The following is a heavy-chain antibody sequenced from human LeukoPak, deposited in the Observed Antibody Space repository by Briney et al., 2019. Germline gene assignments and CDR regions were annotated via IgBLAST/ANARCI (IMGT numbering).Heavy chain of an antibody. V-gene: IGHV4-39*01. CDR2: IYYSGST. Sequence: SGTLSLTCTVSGGSISSSSYYWGWIRQPPGKGLEWIGSIYYSGSTYYNVSLKSRVTISVDTSKNQFSLKLSSVTAADTAVYYCAKSGWFGEASMLWGQGTLVTVSS. D-gene: IGHD3-10*01. J-gene: IGHJ4*02. CDR1: GGSISSSSYY. CDR3: AKSGWFGEASML.